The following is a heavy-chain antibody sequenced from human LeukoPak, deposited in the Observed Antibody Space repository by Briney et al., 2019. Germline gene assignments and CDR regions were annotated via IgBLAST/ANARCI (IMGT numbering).Heavy chain of an antibody. CDR3: ARVVVVPAATYFDY. V-gene: IGHV1-18*01. J-gene: IGHJ4*02. Sequence: ASVKVSCKASGYTFTSYGISWVRQAPGQGLEWMGWISAYNGNTNYAQKLQGRVTMTTDTSTSTAYMEMRSLRSDDTAVYYCARVVVVPAATYFDYWGQGTLVTVSS. CDR2: ISAYNGNT. D-gene: IGHD2-2*01. CDR1: GYTFTSYG.